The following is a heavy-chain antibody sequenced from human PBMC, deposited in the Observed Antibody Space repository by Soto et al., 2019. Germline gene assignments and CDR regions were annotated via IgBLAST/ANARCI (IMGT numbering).Heavy chain of an antibody. Sequence: QLQLQESGPGLVKPSETLSLSCTVSGGSISSSIYYWDWIRQPPGKGMEWIGTIYYNGDTYYNPSRKSRVTISVDTYKNQFSLRLSSVTAADTAIYYCARHQNAVTTDLGFFDYWGQGTLVTVSS. D-gene: IGHD4-17*01. CDR1: GGSISSSIYY. CDR3: ARHQNAVTTDLGFFDY. J-gene: IGHJ4*02. V-gene: IGHV4-39*01. CDR2: IYYNGDT.